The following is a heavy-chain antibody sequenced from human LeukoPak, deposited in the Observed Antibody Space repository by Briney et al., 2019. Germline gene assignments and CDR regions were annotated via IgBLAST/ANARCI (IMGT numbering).Heavy chain of an antibody. CDR2: ISWNSGTI. Sequence: GRSLRLFYAASGFTFDDYSMHWARQAPRKCLESVSYISWNSGTIGYADSVKGRFTISRDNAKNSLYLQMNSLRAEDTALYYCAKGGSGYSGSHLDYWGQGTLVTVSS. CDR3: AKGGSGYSGSHLDY. J-gene: IGHJ4*02. CDR1: GFTFDDYS. D-gene: IGHD5-12*01. V-gene: IGHV3-9*01.